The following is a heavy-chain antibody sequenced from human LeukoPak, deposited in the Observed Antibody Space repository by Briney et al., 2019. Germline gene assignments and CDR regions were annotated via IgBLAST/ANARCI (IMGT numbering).Heavy chain of an antibody. CDR3: ARDDASTVTYYYYGMDV. D-gene: IGHD4-17*01. V-gene: IGHV4-34*01. Sequence: SETLSLTCAVYGGSFSGYYWSWIRKPPGKGLEWIGEINHSGSTNYNPSLKSRVTISVDTSKNQFSLKLSSVTAADTAVYYCARDDASTVTYYYYGMDVWGQGTTVTVSS. CDR1: GGSFSGYY. CDR2: INHSGST. J-gene: IGHJ6*02.